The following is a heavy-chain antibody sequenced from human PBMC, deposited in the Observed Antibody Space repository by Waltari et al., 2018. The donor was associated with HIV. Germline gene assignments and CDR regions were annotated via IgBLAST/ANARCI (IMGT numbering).Heavy chain of an antibody. Sequence: QVQLVQSGAEVKKPGASVKISCTVSRYILSLLSILWVRQAPGDGAESMGGFDPEDRETIYAQEFKGRVTMTEDTSTDTTYMELSSLRSEDTAVYYCATTRQWXVHSGLDVWGQGTTVTVSS. CDR3: ATTRQWXVHSGLDV. D-gene: IGHD6-19*01. J-gene: IGHJ6*02. CDR2: FDPEDRET. V-gene: IGHV1-24*01. CDR1: RYILSLLS.